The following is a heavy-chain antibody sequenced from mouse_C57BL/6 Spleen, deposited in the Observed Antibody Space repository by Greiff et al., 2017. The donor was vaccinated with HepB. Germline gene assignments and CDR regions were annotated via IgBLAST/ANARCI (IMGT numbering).Heavy chain of an antibody. CDR3: TRGGYDGYYVFAY. D-gene: IGHD2-3*01. V-gene: IGHV1-15*01. CDR1: GYTFTDYE. CDR2: IDPETGGT. J-gene: IGHJ3*01. Sequence: VKLQESGAELVRPGASVTLSCKASGYTFTDYEMHWVKQTPVHGLEWIGAIDPETGGTAYNQKFKGKAILTADKSSSTAYMELRSLTSEDSAVYYCTRGGYDGYYVFAYWGQGTLVTVSA.